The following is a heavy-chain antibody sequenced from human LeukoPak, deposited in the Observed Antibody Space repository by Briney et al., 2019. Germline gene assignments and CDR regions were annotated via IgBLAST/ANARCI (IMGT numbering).Heavy chain of an antibody. CDR1: GYTFTSNW. CDR3: ARQYYETLTGPNWFDA. D-gene: IGHD3-9*01. J-gene: IGHJ5*02. V-gene: IGHV5-51*01. Sequence: GESLKISCKGSGYTFTSNWIGWVRQMPGKGLEWVGIILPGDSDTRYSPSFKGQVTMSVDKSISTAYLQWTSLKASDTAMYYCARQYYETLTGPNWFDAWGQGTLVTVSS. CDR2: ILPGDSDT.